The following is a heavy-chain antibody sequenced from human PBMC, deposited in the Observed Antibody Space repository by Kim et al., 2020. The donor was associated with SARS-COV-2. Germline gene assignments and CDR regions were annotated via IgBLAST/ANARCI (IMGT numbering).Heavy chain of an antibody. CDR1: GGTFSSYT. J-gene: IGHJ4*02. D-gene: IGHD2-15*01. CDR2: IIPILGIA. V-gene: IGHV1-69*02. CDR3: ASGKEDCSGGSCYLRDGDY. Sequence: SVKVSCKASGGTFSSYTISWVRQAPGQGLEWMGRIIPILGIANYAQKFQGRVTITADKSTSTAYMELSSLRSEDTAVYYCASGKEDCSGGSCYLRDGDYWGQGTLVTVSS.